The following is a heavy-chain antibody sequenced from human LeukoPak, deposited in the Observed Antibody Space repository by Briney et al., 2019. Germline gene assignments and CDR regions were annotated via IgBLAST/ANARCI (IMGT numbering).Heavy chain of an antibody. CDR2: IYTSGST. D-gene: IGHD5-12*01. CDR1: GGSISGYY. Sequence: PSETLSLTCIVSGGSISGYYWSWIRQSAGKGLEWIGRIYTSGSTNYNPSLRSRVAMSVDTSKNQFSLKLTSLTAADTAVYYCVRDRTGYIGYEGDPFDIWGQGTMVTVSS. CDR3: VRDRTGYIGYEGDPFDI. V-gene: IGHV4-4*07. J-gene: IGHJ3*02.